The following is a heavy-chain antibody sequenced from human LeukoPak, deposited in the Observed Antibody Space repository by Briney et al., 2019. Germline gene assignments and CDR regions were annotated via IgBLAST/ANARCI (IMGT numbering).Heavy chain of an antibody. CDR3: ARRGRGYFDWLSQFDY. Sequence: GGSLKISCKGSGYSFTSYWIGWVRQMPGKGLEWMGIIYPGDSDTRYSPSFQGQVTISADKSISTAYLQWSSLKASDTAMYYCARRGRGYFDWLSQFDYWGQGTLVTVSS. CDR1: GYSFTSYW. CDR2: IYPGDSDT. D-gene: IGHD3-9*01. V-gene: IGHV5-51*01. J-gene: IGHJ4*02.